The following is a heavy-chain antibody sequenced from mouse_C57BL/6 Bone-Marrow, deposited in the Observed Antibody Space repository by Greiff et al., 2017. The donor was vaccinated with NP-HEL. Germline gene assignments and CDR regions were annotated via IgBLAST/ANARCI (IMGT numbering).Heavy chain of an antibody. V-gene: IGHV5-17*01. J-gene: IGHJ3*01. CDR1: GFTFSDYG. CDR3: ARGGNYGSLLFAY. D-gene: IGHD1-1*01. Sequence: EVQGVESGGGLVKPGGSLKLSCAASGFTFSDYGMHWVRQAPEKGLEWVAYISSGSSTIYYADTVKGRFTISRDNAKNTLFLQMTSLRSEDTAMYYCARGGNYGSLLFAYWGQGTLVTVSA. CDR2: ISSGSSTI.